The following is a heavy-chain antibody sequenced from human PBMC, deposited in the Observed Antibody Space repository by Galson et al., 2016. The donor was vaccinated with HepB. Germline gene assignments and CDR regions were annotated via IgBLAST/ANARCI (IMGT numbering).Heavy chain of an antibody. Sequence: SLRLSCAVSGLSINSNYMTWVRQAPGKGLEWVSFLYSSGNTYYADSVKGRFTFSRDNSKNTLYLQMTSLTVDDTAVYYCARQDFAGVYFDYWGQGTLVTVSP. CDR3: ARQDFAGVYFDY. CDR1: GLSINSNY. J-gene: IGHJ4*02. D-gene: IGHD7-27*01. V-gene: IGHV3-66*04. CDR2: LYSSGNT.